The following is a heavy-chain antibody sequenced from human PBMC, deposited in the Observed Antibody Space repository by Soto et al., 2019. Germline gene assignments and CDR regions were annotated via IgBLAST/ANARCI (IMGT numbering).Heavy chain of an antibody. J-gene: IGHJ3*02. Sequence: QGQLVQSVGEVKKPGASLKVSCKASGYNFILHGISWVRQAPGQGLERMGWIRAYNGNTNYTQNFQDRVNMTTDASTSTVNMELRSVRFDGTALYYCAIVWYDGNSGAFDIGGQGTKVTVSS. CDR2: IRAYNGNT. CDR3: AIVWYDGNSGAFDI. V-gene: IGHV1-18*01. D-gene: IGHD3-10*01. CDR1: GYNFILHG.